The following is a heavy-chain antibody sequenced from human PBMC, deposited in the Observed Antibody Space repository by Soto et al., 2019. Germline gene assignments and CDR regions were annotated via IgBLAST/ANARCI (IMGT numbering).Heavy chain of an antibody. CDR3: AKVGSYVVVAGTDYFDY. Sequence: SVNVSCKASGGTFSSYSIILGRQAPGQGLEWMGGIIPIFGTANYAQKFQGRVTITADESTSTAYMELSSLRSEDTAVYYCAKVGSYVVVAGTDYFDYWGQGTLVNLSS. V-gene: IGHV1-69*13. J-gene: IGHJ4*02. D-gene: IGHD6-19*01. CDR2: IIPIFGTA. CDR1: GGTFSSYS.